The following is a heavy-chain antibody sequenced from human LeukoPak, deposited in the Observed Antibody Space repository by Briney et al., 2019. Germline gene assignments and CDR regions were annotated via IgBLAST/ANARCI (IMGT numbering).Heavy chain of an antibody. CDR3: ARVGPNWNNFDY. D-gene: IGHD1/OR15-1a*01. V-gene: IGHV3-48*03. CDR2: IGSSGRAL. J-gene: IGHJ4*02. CDR1: GFTFSSYE. Sequence: PGGSLRLSFAASGFTFSSYEMNWVRQAPGKGLEWVSYIGSSGRALYYADSVKGRFTISRDNAKNSLYLQLNSLRDEDTAVYYCARVGPNWNNFDYWGQGTLVTVSS.